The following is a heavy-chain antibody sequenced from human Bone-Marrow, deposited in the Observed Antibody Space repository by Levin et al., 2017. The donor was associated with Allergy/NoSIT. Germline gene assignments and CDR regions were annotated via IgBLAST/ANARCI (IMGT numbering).Heavy chain of an antibody. CDR2: IYHSGST. CDR3: ARGSYFGGLSFDC. J-gene: IGHJ4*02. Sequence: SSETLSLTCTVSGGSVSSGSYYWSWIRQPPGTGLEWIAYIYHSGSTKYNPSLKSPVTISLDTSRNQFSLRLTSLTAADKAVYYCARGSYFGGLSFDCWGKGTLVTVSS. V-gene: IGHV4-61*01. D-gene: IGHD4-23*01. CDR1: GGSVSSGSYY.